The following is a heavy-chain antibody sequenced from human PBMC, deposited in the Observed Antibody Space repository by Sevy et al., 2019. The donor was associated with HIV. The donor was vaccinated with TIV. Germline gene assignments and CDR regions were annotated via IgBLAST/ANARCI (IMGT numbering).Heavy chain of an antibody. CDR2: ISNSGSTI. CDR3: ARDLPPSATTVPHFDY. CDR1: GFTFSSYE. Sequence: GGSLRLSCTASGFTFSSYEMNWVRQAPGKGLEWVSYISNSGSTIHYSDSVKGGFTISRDNAKNSLYLQMNSLRAEDTAVYYCARDLPPSATTVPHFDYWGRGTLVTVS. V-gene: IGHV3-48*03. D-gene: IGHD4-17*01. J-gene: IGHJ4*02.